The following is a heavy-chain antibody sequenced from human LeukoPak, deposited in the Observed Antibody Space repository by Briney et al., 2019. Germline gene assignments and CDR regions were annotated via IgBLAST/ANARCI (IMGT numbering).Heavy chain of an antibody. V-gene: IGHV4-34*01. CDR3: ARGPDSGHYYYYYMYV. Sequence: KPSETLSLTCAVYGGSFSGYYWSWIRQPPGKGLEWIGEINHSGSTNYNPSLKSRVTISVDTSKNQFSLKLSSVTAADTAAYYCARGPDSGHYYYYYMYVWGKGTTVTVSS. CDR1: GGSFSGYY. J-gene: IGHJ6*03. CDR2: INHSGST. D-gene: IGHD5-12*01.